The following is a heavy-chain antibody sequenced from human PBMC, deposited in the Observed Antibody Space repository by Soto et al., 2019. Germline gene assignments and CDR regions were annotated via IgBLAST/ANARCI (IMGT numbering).Heavy chain of an antibody. CDR1: GGSISSNNW. CDR3: ARDSSPDCSSTSCYGAY. Sequence: LSLTCAVSGGSISSNNWWSWVRQPPGKGLEWIGEIYHSGSTNYNPSLKSRVTISVDRSKNQFSLNLSSVTAADTAVYYCARDSSPDCSSTSCYGAYWGPGTLVTVSS. V-gene: IGHV4-4*02. CDR2: IYHSGST. J-gene: IGHJ4*02. D-gene: IGHD2-2*01.